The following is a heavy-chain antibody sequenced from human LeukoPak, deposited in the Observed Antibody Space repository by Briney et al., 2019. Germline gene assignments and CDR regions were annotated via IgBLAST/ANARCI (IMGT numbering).Heavy chain of an antibody. CDR2: IRSTSST. Sequence: GGSLRLSCAASGFIFNSDTMCWVRQAPGKGLDWVSCIRSTSSTHYADSVQGRFTISRDNAKNSLYLQMNSLRDEDTALYYCARKGDPSGLGYWGQGTLVTVSS. D-gene: IGHD3-10*01. CDR1: GFIFNSDT. V-gene: IGHV3-48*02. J-gene: IGHJ4*02. CDR3: ARKGDPSGLGY.